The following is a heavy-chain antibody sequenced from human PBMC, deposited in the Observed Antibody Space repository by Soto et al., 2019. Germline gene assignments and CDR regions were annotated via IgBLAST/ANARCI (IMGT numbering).Heavy chain of an antibody. Sequence: ASVKVSCKASGYTFTNCGISWVRQAPGQGLEWMGWISTDNGNTDSARKLQGRVTMTTDTSTSTAYMELRSLRSDDTAIYYCARDGFVGAAASMSDCHRGMDVWGQGTRVTVSS. D-gene: IGHD6-13*01. CDR2: ISTDNGNT. CDR1: GYTFTNCG. V-gene: IGHV1-18*01. J-gene: IGHJ6*02. CDR3: ARDGFVGAAASMSDCHRGMDV.